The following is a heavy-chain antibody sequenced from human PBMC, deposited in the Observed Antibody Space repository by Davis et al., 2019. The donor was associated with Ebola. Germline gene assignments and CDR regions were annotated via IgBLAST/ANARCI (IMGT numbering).Heavy chain of an antibody. CDR2: IWYDGSNK. D-gene: IGHD6-19*01. J-gene: IGHJ4*02. CDR3: AREVGGEESDY. Sequence: GESLKISCAASGFTFSNYGMHWVRQVPGKGLEWVAVIWYDGSNKYYADSVKGRFTISRDNSKNTLYLQMNSLRAEGTAVYYCAREVGGEESDYWGQGTLVTVSS. V-gene: IGHV3-33*01. CDR1: GFTFSNYG.